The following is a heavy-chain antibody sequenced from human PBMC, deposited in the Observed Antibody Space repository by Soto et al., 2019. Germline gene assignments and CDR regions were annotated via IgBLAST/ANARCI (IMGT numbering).Heavy chain of an antibody. Sequence: QVQLQESSPGLVKPSETLSLTCTVSGGSISSYYWSWIRQPPGKGLEWIGYIYYSGSTNYNPSLKSRVTISVDTSKNQFSLKLSSVTAADTAVYYCARWGGDWGDEDIWGQGTMVTVSS. J-gene: IGHJ3*02. D-gene: IGHD2-21*02. CDR2: IYYSGST. CDR3: ARWGGDWGDEDI. V-gene: IGHV4-59*01. CDR1: GGSISSYY.